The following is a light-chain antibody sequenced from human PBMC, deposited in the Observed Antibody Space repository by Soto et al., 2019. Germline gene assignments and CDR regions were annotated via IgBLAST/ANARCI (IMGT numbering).Light chain of an antibody. Sequence: DIQLTQSPSTLSSSVGERVTINCRASQNINAWLAWYQQKSGKAPKVLIYNASSLDSGVPSRFSGSGSGTEFTLTISSLQTEDFATYYCQQYSASPPWTFGQGTKVEIK. CDR3: QQYSASPPWT. CDR1: QNINAW. J-gene: IGKJ1*01. V-gene: IGKV1-5*03. CDR2: NAS.